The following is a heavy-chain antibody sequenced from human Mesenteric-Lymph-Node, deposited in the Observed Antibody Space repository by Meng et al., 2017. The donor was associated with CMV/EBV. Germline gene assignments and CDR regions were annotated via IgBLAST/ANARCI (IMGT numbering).Heavy chain of an antibody. CDR3: AGLIVGNGGRAH. J-gene: IGHJ4*02. CDR2: TVYGGST. D-gene: IGHD2/OR15-2a*01. Sequence: SETLSLTCIVSGGSVSSDSYHWNWIRQSPGKGLEWIGQTVYGGSTNYNPSLKSRLTISIDTSKNQFSLNLNSATAADTALYYCAGLIVGNGGRAHWGQGTLVTVSS. CDR1: GGSVSSDSYH. V-gene: IGHV4-61*01.